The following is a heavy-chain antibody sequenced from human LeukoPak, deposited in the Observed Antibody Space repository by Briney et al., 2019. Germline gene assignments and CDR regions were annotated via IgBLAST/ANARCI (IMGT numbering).Heavy chain of an antibody. CDR3: ATPLIGQGVSLGY. CDR1: GYTFTTYG. V-gene: IGHV1-18*01. CDR2: ITTYSGNT. D-gene: IGHD3-16*01. J-gene: IGHJ4*02. Sequence: ASVKVSCKASGYTFTTYGISWVRQPPGQGLEWMGWITTYSGNTYYAQKLQGRVTMTTDTSTSTAYMELRSLRSDDTAVYYCATPLIGQGVSLGYWGQGTLVTVPS.